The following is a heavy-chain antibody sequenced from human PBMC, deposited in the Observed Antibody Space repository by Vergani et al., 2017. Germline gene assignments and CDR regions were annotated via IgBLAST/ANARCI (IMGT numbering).Heavy chain of an antibody. V-gene: IGHV4-59*01. J-gene: IGHJ4*02. CDR1: GGSLSSYY. CDR2: IYYSGST. CDR3: ARGSYDSSGYCFDY. D-gene: IGHD3-22*01. Sequence: QVQLQESGPGLVKPSETLSLTCTVSGGSLSSYYWSWIRQPPGKGLEWIGYIYYSGSTNYNPSLKSRVTISVDTSKNQFSLKLSSVTAADTAVYYCARGSYDSSGYCFDYWGQGTLVTVSS.